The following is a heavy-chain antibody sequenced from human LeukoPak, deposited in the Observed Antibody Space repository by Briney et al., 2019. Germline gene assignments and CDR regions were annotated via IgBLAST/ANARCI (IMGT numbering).Heavy chain of an antibody. Sequence: ASVKVSCKASGYNFIGYYMHLVRQAPGQGLEWMGWINPNSGGTNYAQKFQGRVTMTRDTSINTAYMELSGLTSDDTAIYYCARDLRTPYHYGMNVWGHGATVTVSS. D-gene: IGHD1-1*01. CDR1: GYNFIGYY. V-gene: IGHV1-2*02. CDR3: ARDLRTPYHYGMNV. CDR2: INPNSGGT. J-gene: IGHJ6*02.